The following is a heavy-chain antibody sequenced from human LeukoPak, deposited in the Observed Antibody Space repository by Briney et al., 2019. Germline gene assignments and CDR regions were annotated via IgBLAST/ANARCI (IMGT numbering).Heavy chain of an antibody. CDR3: VKGSGGWYQFFDH. CDR2: ISNGDGTT. Sequence: GGSLRLSCAGSGFTFSTYAMTGVRQAPGKGLEWVSSISNGDGTTYYTDSVKGRITISRNNSKNTLYLPMNSLRAEDMAVYYCVKGSGGWYQFFDHWGQRTLVTVSS. D-gene: IGHD6-19*01. V-gene: IGHV3-23*01. CDR1: GFTFSTYA. J-gene: IGHJ5*02.